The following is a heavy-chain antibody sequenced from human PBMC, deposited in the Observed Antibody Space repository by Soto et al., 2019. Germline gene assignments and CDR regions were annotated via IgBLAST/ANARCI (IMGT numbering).Heavy chain of an antibody. CDR1: GFTFSSYA. D-gene: IGHD2-2*01. J-gene: IGHJ6*02. Sequence: QPGGSLRLSCAASGFTFSSYAMHWVRQAPGKGLEWVAVISYDGSNKYYADSVKGRFTISRDNSKNTLYLQMNSLRAEDTAVYYCAVLPPVVPAVRGYYYGMDVWGQGTTVTVSS. CDR2: ISYDGSNK. V-gene: IGHV3-30-3*01. CDR3: AVLPPVVPAVRGYYYGMDV.